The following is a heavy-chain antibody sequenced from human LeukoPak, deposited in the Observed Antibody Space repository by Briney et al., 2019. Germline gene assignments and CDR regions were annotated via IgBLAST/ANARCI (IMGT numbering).Heavy chain of an antibody. Sequence: PGGSLRLSCAASGFTFSSYGLHWVRQAPGKGLEWVAFIQYDGSNKYYADSVKGRFTISRDNSKNTLYLQMNSLRAEDTAVYYCARGYCNSTSCYWWFQRGAFDIWGQGTMVTVSS. CDR3: ARGYCNSTSCYWWFQRGAFDI. CDR2: IQYDGSNK. CDR1: GFTFSSYG. D-gene: IGHD2-2*01. V-gene: IGHV3-30*02. J-gene: IGHJ3*02.